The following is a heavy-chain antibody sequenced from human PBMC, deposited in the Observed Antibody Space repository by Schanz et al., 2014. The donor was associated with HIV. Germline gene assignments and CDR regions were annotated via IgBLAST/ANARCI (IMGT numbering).Heavy chain of an antibody. V-gene: IGHV3-74*02. CDR2: MNNDVSSR. CDR3: ARAGQLALEQGWGNYYYYYYYGMDV. CDR1: GFTFSKYG. Sequence: VQLVESGGGVVQPGRSLRLSCATSGFTFSKYGIHWVRQVPGKGLLWVSRMNNDVSSRLYADSVKGRFTISRDNAKNTLYLQMNSLRAEDTAVYYCARAGQLALEQGWGNYYYYYYYGMDVWGQGTTVTVSS. D-gene: IGHD1-7*01. J-gene: IGHJ6*02.